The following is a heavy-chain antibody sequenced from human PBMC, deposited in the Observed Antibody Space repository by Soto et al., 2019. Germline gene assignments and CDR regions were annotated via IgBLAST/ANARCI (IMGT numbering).Heavy chain of an antibody. Sequence: SETLSLTCTVSGGSISSGGYYWSWIRQHPGKGLEWIGYIYYSWSTYYNPSLKSRVTISVDTSKNQFSLKLRALTAAETAVYYCARFAGVVVPAAKGGCFDPWGQGPLVTVSS. V-gene: IGHV4-31*03. CDR3: ARFAGVVVPAAKGGCFDP. CDR2: IYYSWST. D-gene: IGHD2-2*01. CDR1: GGSISSGGYY. J-gene: IGHJ5*02.